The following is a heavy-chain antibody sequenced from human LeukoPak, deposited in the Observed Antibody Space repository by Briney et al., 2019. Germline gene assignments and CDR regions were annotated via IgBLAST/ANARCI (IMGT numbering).Heavy chain of an antibody. V-gene: IGHV4-59*08. CDR2: IYNSGNT. CDR1: GGSISSYY. CDR3: ARRSVAGDYDWFDP. D-gene: IGHD6-19*01. J-gene: IGHJ5*02. Sequence: SETLSLTCTVSGGSISSYYWSWIRQPPGKGLEWIGYIYNSGNTNYNPSLKSRVTISVDTSKNQFSLKLSSVTAADTAMYYCARRSVAGDYDWFDPWGQGTLVTVSS.